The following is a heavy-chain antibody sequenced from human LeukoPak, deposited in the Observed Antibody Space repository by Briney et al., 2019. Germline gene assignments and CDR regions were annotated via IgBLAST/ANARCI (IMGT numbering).Heavy chain of an antibody. V-gene: IGHV1-69*13. Sequence: SVKVSCKASGGTFSSYAISWVRQAPGQGLEWMGGIIPIFGTANYAQKFQGRVTITADESTSTAYMELSSLRSEDTAVYYCARVGYSYGKYYYYGMDVWGQGTTVTVSS. CDR1: GGTFSSYA. J-gene: IGHJ6*02. CDR2: IIPIFGTA. D-gene: IGHD5-18*01. CDR3: ARVGYSYGKYYYYGMDV.